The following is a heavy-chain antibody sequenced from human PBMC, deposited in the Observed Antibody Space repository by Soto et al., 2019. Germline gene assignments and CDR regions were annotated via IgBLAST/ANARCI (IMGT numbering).Heavy chain of an antibody. D-gene: IGHD3-10*01. CDR3: ARAFNYYGSGSYYYYYYYMDV. J-gene: IGHJ6*03. Sequence: PSETLSLTCTVSGGSISSYYWSWIRQPPGKGLEWIGYIYYSGSTNYNPSLKSRVTISVDTSKNQFSLKLSSVTAADTAVYYCARAFNYYGSGSYYYYYYYMDVWGKGTTVTVSS. CDR2: IYYSGST. V-gene: IGHV4-59*01. CDR1: GGSISSYY.